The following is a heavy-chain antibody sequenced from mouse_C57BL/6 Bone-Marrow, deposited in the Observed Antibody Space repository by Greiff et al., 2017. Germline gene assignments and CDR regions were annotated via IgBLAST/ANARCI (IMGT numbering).Heavy chain of an antibody. CDR1: GYTFTSYG. V-gene: IGHV1-81*01. Sequence: VQLVESGAELARPGASVKLSCKASGYTFTSYGISWVKQRTGQGLEWIGEIYPRSGNTYYNEKFKGKATLTADKSSSTAYMELRSLTSEDSAVYFCAPLYYDYDVEAYWGQGTLVTVSA. J-gene: IGHJ3*01. CDR3: APLYYDYDVEAY. D-gene: IGHD2-4*01. CDR2: IYPRSGNT.